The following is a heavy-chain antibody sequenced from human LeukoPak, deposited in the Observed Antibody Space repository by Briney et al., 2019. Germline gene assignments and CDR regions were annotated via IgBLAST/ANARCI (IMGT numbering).Heavy chain of an antibody. CDR1: GGSISSFY. J-gene: IGHJ4*02. CDR2: IYSGGIT. CDR3: ARNPCGGGTCHHYFDY. D-gene: IGHD2-21*01. Sequence: PSETLSLTCSVSGGSISSFYWIWIRQPAGKGLEWIGRIYSGGITNYSPSLKSRVTMSVDTYNNQFSLKLTSMTAADTAVYYCARNPCGGGTCHHYFDYWGQGTLVTVSS. V-gene: IGHV4-4*07.